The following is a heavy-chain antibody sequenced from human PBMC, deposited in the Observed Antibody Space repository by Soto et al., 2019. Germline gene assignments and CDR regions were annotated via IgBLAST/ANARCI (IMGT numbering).Heavy chain of an antibody. CDR2: MNPNSGNT. CDR1: GYTFTSYD. CDR3: ARTLHCTSTSCADYFDY. J-gene: IGHJ4*02. D-gene: IGHD2-2*01. V-gene: IGHV1-8*01. Sequence: ASVKVSCKASGYTFTSYDINWVRQATGQGLEWMGWMNPNSGNTGYAQKFQGRVTMTRNTSISTAYMELSSLRSDDTAVYYCARTLHCTSTSCADYFDYWGQGTLVTVSS.